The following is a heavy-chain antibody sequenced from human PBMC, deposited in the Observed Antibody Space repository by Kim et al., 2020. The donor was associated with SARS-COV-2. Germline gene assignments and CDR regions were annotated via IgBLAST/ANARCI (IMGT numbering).Heavy chain of an antibody. CDR1: GFTFSNAW. CDR3: TTRITMVRGVIDYYYGMDV. V-gene: IGHV3-15*01. Sequence: GGSLRLSCAASGFTFSNAWMSWVRQAPGKGLEWVGRIKSKTDGGTTDYAAPVKGRFTISRDDSKNTLYLQMNSLKTEDTAVYYCTTRITMVRGVIDYYYGMDVWGQGTTVTASS. D-gene: IGHD3-10*01. J-gene: IGHJ6*02. CDR2: IKSKTDGGTT.